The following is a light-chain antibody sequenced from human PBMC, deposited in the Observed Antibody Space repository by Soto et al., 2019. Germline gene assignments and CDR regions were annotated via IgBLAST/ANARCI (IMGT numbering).Light chain of an antibody. CDR2: GAS. CDR1: QTVNSRH. V-gene: IGKV3-20*01. J-gene: IGKJ2*01. CDR3: QEFDGSRPAFT. Sequence: ESWLTQSPGTLSLSPGERATLSCRASQTVNSRHLNWYQHKPGQAPRLLIYGASITAAGIPARFSGSRSGAAFSLTITRLEPEDSAVYYCQEFDGSRPAFTFGQGTKLEI.